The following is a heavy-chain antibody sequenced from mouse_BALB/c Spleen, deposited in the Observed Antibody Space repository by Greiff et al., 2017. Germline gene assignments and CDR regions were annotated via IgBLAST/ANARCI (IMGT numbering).Heavy chain of an antibody. Sequence: QVQLKQSGAELARPGASVKMSCKASGYTFTSYTMHWVKQRPGQGLEWIGYINPSSGYTNYNQKFKDKATLTADKSSSTAYMQLSSLTSEDSAVYYCARDSSGPWFAYWGQGTLVTVSA. J-gene: IGHJ3*01. D-gene: IGHD3-2*01. CDR3: ARDSSGPWFAY. CDR1: GYTFTSYT. CDR2: INPSSGYT. V-gene: IGHV1-4*01.